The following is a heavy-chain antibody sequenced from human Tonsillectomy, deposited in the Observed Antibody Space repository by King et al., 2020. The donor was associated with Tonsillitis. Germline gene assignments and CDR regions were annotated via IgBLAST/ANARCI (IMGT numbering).Heavy chain of an antibody. Sequence: VQLVESGGGVVQPGRSLRLSCAASGFTFSSYGMHWVRQAPGKGLEWVALISYDGSNKYYADSVKGRFTISRDNSKNTLYLQMNSLRVEDTAVYYCARGPGRPPLGYNYAFDYWGQGTLVTVSS. CDR2: ISYDGSNK. CDR3: ARGPGRPPLGYNYAFDY. D-gene: IGHD5-24*01. V-gene: IGHV3-33*05. CDR1: GFTFSSYG. J-gene: IGHJ4*02.